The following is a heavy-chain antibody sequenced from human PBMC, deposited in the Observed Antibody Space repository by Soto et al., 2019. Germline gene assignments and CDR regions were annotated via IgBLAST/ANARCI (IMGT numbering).Heavy chain of an antibody. J-gene: IGHJ3*02. D-gene: IGHD1-20*01. Sequence: QVQLVQSGAEVKKPGASVKVSCKASGFTFTSYYMHWVRQAPGQGLEWMGIIHPSDGSTTYAQKFKGRVTMTRDMATSTVYVGLSSRRSEDTAVYYCARGYEGGAFDIWGQGTMVTVSS. CDR3: ARGYEGGAFDI. CDR1: GFTFTSYY. V-gene: IGHV1-46*01. CDR2: IHPSDGST.